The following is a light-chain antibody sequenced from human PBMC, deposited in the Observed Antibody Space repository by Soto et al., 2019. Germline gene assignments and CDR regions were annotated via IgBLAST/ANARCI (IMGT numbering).Light chain of an antibody. CDR1: SSDVGKYDR. CDR3: SSYTSSSTPYV. V-gene: IGLV2-18*02. Sequence: QSALAQPPSVSGSPGQSVTISCTGTSSDVGKYDRVSWYQQPPGTAPRLIMYEVTNRPSGVPDRFSGSKSGNTASLTISGLQAEDEADYYCSSYTSSSTPYVFGTGTKGTV. J-gene: IGLJ1*01. CDR2: EVT.